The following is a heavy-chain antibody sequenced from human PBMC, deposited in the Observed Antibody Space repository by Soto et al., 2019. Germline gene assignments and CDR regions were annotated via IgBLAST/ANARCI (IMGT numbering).Heavy chain of an antibody. D-gene: IGHD6-13*01. J-gene: IGHJ5*02. Sequence: PGGSLRLACAASGFTFRRFTMNWVRRAPGKGLEWVSTISSNSAYIYYTDALRGRFTISRDNAKNSLHLQMNSLRAEDTAVYYCTRDASRDSSARGWFDPWGPGTLVTVSS. CDR3: TRDASRDSSARGWFDP. CDR2: ISSNSAYI. CDR1: GFTFRRFT. V-gene: IGHV3-21*01.